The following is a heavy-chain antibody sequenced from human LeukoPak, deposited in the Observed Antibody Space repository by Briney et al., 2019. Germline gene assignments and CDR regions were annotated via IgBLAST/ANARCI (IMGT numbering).Heavy chain of an antibody. CDR1: GFTFSSYG. V-gene: IGHV3-7*01. CDR3: ARDRSDILTGYNDAFDI. D-gene: IGHD3-9*01. Sequence: AGGSLRLSCADSGFTFSSYGMSWGRQAPGKELEWVANIKQDGSEKYYVDSVKGRFTISRDNAKKSLYLQMNSLRAEDTAVYYCARDRSDILTGYNDAFDIWGQGTMVTVSS. J-gene: IGHJ3*02. CDR2: IKQDGSEK.